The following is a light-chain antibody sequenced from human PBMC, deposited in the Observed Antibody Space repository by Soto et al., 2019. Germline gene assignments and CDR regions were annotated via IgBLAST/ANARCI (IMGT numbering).Light chain of an antibody. V-gene: IGLV2-14*03. CDR2: DVT. J-gene: IGLJ3*02. CDR3: SSYTSYSSRGV. Sequence: QSVLTQPASVSGSPGQSITISCTGTSSDIGAYNYVSWYQQHPGKAPKLMIYDVTNRPSGVSNRFSGSKSGNTASLTISGLQAEDEADYYCSSYTSYSSRGVFGGGTKLTVL. CDR1: SSDIGAYNY.